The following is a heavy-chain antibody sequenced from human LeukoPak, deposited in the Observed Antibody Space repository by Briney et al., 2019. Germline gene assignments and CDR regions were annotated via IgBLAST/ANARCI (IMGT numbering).Heavy chain of an antibody. CDR3: AKDVMYYDFWSGYRPSFIDY. V-gene: IGHV3-23*01. D-gene: IGHD3-3*01. Sequence: GGSLRLSCTASGFTFSTSAMNWVRQAPGKGLEWISTIGGSATSTYYADSVKGRFTISRDNSRNTVFLQMNSLRVGDTAIYYCAKDVMYYDFWSGYRPSFIDYWGQGTLVTVSS. CDR2: IGGSATST. J-gene: IGHJ4*02. CDR1: GFTFSTSA.